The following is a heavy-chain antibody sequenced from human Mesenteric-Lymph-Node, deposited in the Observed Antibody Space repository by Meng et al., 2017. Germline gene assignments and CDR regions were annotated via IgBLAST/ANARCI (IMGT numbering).Heavy chain of an antibody. Sequence: GGSLRLSCKASGGTFSSYAISWVRQAPGQGLEWMGGIIPIFGTANYAQKFQGRVTITADESTSTAYMELSSLRSEDTAVYYCARASRYNWNYLDYWGQGTLVTVSS. J-gene: IGHJ4*02. D-gene: IGHD1-20*01. CDR2: IIPIFGTA. CDR1: GGTFSSYA. V-gene: IGHV1-69*01. CDR3: ARASRYNWNYLDY.